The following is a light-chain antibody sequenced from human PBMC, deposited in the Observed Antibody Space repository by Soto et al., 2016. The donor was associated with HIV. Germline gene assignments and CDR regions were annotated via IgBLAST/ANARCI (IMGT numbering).Light chain of an antibody. J-gene: IGKJ2*01. CDR1: QSISTY. V-gene: IGKV1-39*01. CDR3: QQTYNTRMYT. CDR2: DAS. Sequence: DIQMTQSPSSLSLSIGDRVSITCRASQSISTYLHWYQQKPGRAPKLLIYDASSLQSGVPSRFSGSESGTDFTLTISSLQPEDFATYYCQQTYNTRMYTFGQGTKLEIK.